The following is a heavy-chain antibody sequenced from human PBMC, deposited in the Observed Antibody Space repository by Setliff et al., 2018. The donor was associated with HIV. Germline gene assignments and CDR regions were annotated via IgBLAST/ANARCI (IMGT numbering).Heavy chain of an antibody. V-gene: IGHV4-59*01. J-gene: IGHJ3*02. D-gene: IGHD1-26*01. CDR3: ARGQPQGGGTYWSAFDI. Sequence: SETLSLTCTVSGGFISNTYWSWIRQPPGKGLEWLGFVYYTGASDYNPSFKSRLTISLDTSRTHFSLKLTSVTAADTAVYYCARGQPQGGGTYWSAFDIGGRWTMVTVSS. CDR1: GGFISNTY. CDR2: VYYTGAS.